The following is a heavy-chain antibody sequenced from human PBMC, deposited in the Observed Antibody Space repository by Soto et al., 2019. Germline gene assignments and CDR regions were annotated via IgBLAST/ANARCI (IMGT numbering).Heavy chain of an antibody. D-gene: IGHD3-22*01. V-gene: IGHV1-2*04. CDR1: GYTFTGYY. J-gene: IGHJ3*02. Sequence: QVQLVQSGAEVKKPGASVKVSCKASGYTFTGYYMHWVRQAPGQGLEWMGWINPNSGGTNYAQKFQGWVTMTRDTSISTAYMELSRLRSDDTAVYCCARTLRPYYHSSGYYGRADAFDIWGQGTMVTVSS. CDR2: INPNSGGT. CDR3: ARTLRPYYHSSGYYGRADAFDI.